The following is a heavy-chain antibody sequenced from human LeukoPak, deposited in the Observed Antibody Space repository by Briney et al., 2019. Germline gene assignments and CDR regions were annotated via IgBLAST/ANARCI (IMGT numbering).Heavy chain of an antibody. Sequence: GGSLRLSCAASGFTFSSYAMHWVRQAPGKGLEWVAVISYDGSNKYYADSVKGRFTISRDNSKNTLYLQMNSLRAEDTAVYYCHMWDCSSTSCYTSAGREEDYWGQGTLVTVSS. J-gene: IGHJ4*02. V-gene: IGHV3-30-3*01. CDR3: HMWDCSSTSCYTSAGREEDY. D-gene: IGHD2-2*02. CDR1: GFTFSSYA. CDR2: ISYDGSNK.